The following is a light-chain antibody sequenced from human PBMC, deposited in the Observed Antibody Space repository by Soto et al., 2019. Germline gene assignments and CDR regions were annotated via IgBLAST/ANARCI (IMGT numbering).Light chain of an antibody. Sequence: EIVLTQSPGTLSLSPGERATLSCRASQSVNGNYLTWYQQKPGQAPRLLIYGASSRATGIPDRFSGSGSGTDFPLTISRLEHEDFAVYYCQQYGSSFRYTFGQGTKLEIK. CDR2: GAS. V-gene: IGKV3-20*01. CDR3: QQYGSSFRYT. J-gene: IGKJ2*01. CDR1: QSVNGNY.